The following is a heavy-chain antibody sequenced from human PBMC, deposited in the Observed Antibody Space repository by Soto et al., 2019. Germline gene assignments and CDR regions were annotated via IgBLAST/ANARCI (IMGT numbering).Heavy chain of an antibody. J-gene: IGHJ4*02. CDR3: AANWNFGLNF. CDR2: IIPIFGTP. CDR1: EGTFKNYA. V-gene: IGHV1-69*06. D-gene: IGHD1-1*01. Sequence: SVKVSCKASEGTFKNYAISWIRQAPGHGLEWMGGIIPIFGTPNYAQKFQGRVTISADKTTTTAYMDLTSLRSDDTAVYYCAANWNFGLNFWGQGTLVTVSS.